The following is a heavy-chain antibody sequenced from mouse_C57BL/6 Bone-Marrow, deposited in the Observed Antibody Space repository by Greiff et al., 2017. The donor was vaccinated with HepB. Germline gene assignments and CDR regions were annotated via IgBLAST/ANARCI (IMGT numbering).Heavy chain of an antibody. CDR2: ISDGGSYT. D-gene: IGHD1-1*01. J-gene: IGHJ3*01. CDR1: GFTFSSYA. Sequence: VQLKESGGGLVKPGGSLKLSCAASGFTFSSYAMSWVRQTPEKRLEWVATISDGGSYTYYPDNVKGRFTISRDNAKNNLYLQMSHLKSEDTAMYYCARGGFYYGSSSWFAYWGQGTLVTVSA. CDR3: ARGGFYYGSSSWFAY. V-gene: IGHV5-4*01.